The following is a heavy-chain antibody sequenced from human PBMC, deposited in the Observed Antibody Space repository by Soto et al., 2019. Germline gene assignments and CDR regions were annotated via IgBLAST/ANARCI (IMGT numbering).Heavy chain of an antibody. CDR1: GGSFSGYY. CDR3: ARSRAPGYYYYYYGMDV. Sequence: SETLSLTCAVYGGSFSGYYWSWIRQPPGKGLEWIGEINHSGRTNYNPSLKSRVTISVDTSKNQLSLKLSSVTAAYTAVYYCARSRAPGYYYYYYGMDVWGQGTTVT. J-gene: IGHJ6*02. CDR2: INHSGRT. V-gene: IGHV4-34*01.